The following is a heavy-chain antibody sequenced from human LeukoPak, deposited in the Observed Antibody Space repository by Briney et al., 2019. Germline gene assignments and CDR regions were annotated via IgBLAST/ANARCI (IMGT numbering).Heavy chain of an antibody. CDR1: GYTLTELS. CDR3: ATVGSSGWSLDY. J-gene: IGHJ4*02. D-gene: IGHD6-19*01. V-gene: IGHV1-24*01. Sequence: ASLKVSCEVSGYTLTELSMHSVRQAPGKAREWMGGFDHEDGDTIYAQKFQGRLTMTEDTSTDTAYMELSSLSSEDTAVYYCATVGSSGWSLDYWGQGTLVTVSS. CDR2: FDHEDGDT.